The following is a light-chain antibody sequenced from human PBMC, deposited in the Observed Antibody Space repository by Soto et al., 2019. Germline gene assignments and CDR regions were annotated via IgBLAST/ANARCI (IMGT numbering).Light chain of an antibody. Sequence: EIVMMQSPATLSVSPGESVTLSCRASQLFSSNLAWYQHKPGQAPRLLIYGASSRATGIPDRFSGSGSGTDFTLTISRLEPEDFAVYFCQQYGSSPATFGQGTKVDIK. V-gene: IGKV3-20*01. CDR1: QLFSSN. CDR2: GAS. CDR3: QQYGSSPAT. J-gene: IGKJ1*01.